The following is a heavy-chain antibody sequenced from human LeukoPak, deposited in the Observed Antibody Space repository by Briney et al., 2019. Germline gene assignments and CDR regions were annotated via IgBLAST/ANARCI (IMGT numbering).Heavy chain of an antibody. D-gene: IGHD3-10*01. CDR2: ISDSGSST. Sequence: SGGSLRVSCAASGFTFSSYAMIWVRQAPGKGLEWVSLISDSGSSTYYADSVKGRFTISRDNSKNTVYLQMNSLRAEDTAVYYCAKGVSGYGSGRPFDYWGQGTLVTVSS. CDR1: GFTFSSYA. V-gene: IGHV3-23*01. CDR3: AKGVSGYGSGRPFDY. J-gene: IGHJ4*02.